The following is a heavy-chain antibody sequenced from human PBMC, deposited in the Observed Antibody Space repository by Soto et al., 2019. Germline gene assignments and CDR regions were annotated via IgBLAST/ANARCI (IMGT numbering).Heavy chain of an antibody. Sequence: PSETLSLTCSVSGDSISTVDYFWAWIRQPPGQALEYIGYIYKSTTTYYNPSFESRVAISLDTSKSQFSLTVTSVIAADTAVYFCARGRYCLTGRCFPNWFDSWGQGTLVTVSS. CDR2: IYKSTTT. CDR3: ARGRYCLTGRCFPNWFDS. V-gene: IGHV4-30-4*01. D-gene: IGHD2-15*01. CDR1: GDSISTVDYF. J-gene: IGHJ5*01.